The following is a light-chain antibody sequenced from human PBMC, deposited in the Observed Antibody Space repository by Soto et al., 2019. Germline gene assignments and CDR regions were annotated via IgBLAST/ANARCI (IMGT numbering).Light chain of an antibody. CDR3: QQYDSSST. V-gene: IGKV1-5*03. CDR2: KAS. J-gene: IGKJ4*01. CDR1: QNIRSW. Sequence: DIQMTQSPSTLSASVGDRVTITCRASQNIRSWLAWYQQKPGKAPRLLIYKASSLESGVPSRFSGSGSGTEFTLTISSLQPDDSATYYCQQYDSSSTFGGGTKVDIQ.